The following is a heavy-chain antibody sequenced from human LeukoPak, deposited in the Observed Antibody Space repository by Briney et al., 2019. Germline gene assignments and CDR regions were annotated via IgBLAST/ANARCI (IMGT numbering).Heavy chain of an antibody. J-gene: IGHJ4*02. D-gene: IGHD6-19*01. CDR1: GFTFSSYS. CDR3: ARAPRFGSGWSNFDY. V-gene: IGHV3-48*01. CDR2: ISSSSSTI. Sequence: GGSLRLSCAASGFTFSSYSMNRVRQAPGKGLEWVSYISSSSSTIYYADSVKGRFTISRDNAKNSLYLQMNSLRAEDTAVYYCARAPRFGSGWSNFDYWGQGTLVTVSS.